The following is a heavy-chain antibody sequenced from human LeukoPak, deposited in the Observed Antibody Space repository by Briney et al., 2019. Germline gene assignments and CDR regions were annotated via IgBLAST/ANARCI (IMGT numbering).Heavy chain of an antibody. D-gene: IGHD1-7*01. Sequence: PGGSLRLSCAASGFTFSSYGMHSVRQAPGKGLEWVSYISGSGTIMYYADSVKGRFTISRDNAKNSLFLQMNSLRAEDTAVYYCARGWWNYVSWGQGTLVTVSS. V-gene: IGHV3-21*05. CDR2: ISGSGTIM. CDR3: ARGWWNYVS. J-gene: IGHJ4*02. CDR1: GFTFSSYG.